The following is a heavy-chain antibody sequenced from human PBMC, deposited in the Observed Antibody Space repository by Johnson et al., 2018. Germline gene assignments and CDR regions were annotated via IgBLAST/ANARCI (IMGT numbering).Heavy chain of an antibody. CDR2: IYYDGSNK. D-gene: IGHD2-15*01. CDR3: ARQRYCSGGTCYCFYY. CDR1: EFTFSHYG. J-gene: IGHJ4*02. Sequence: QVQLVQSGGGVVQPGRSLRLSCAASEFTFSHYGMHWVRQAPGEGLEWVAVIYYDGSNKYYADSVKGRFTISRDNSKNTLYLQMNSRRAEDTGVYYCARQRYCSGGTCYCFYYWGQGTVVTVSS. V-gene: IGHV3-33*01.